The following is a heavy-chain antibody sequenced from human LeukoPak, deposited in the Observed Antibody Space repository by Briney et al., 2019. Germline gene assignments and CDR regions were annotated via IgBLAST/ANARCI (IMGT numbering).Heavy chain of an antibody. Sequence: PSETLSLTCTVSGGSVTYTNYYWGWIRQPPGKGLQWIGVIYYNGKTYYNPSLKSRVTVAVDTSKNQFSLKLSSVTAADTAVYYCARLSADYYDSSGPSDYWGQGTLVTVSS. CDR2: IYYNGKT. CDR3: ARLSADYYDSSGPSDY. V-gene: IGHV4-39*01. J-gene: IGHJ4*02. CDR1: GGSVTYTNYY. D-gene: IGHD3-22*01.